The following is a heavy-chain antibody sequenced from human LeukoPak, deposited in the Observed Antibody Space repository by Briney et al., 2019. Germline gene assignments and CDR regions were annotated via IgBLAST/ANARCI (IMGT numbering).Heavy chain of an antibody. D-gene: IGHD3-22*01. J-gene: IGHJ6*02. V-gene: IGHV4-4*09. CDR1: GGSISSYY. CDR3: ARGRGYYYDTSGGGYYYGMDV. CDR2: IYTSGST. Sequence: SETLSLTCTVSGGSISSYYWSWIRQPPGKGLEWIGYIYTSGSTNYNPSLKSRVTISVDTSKNQFSLKLSSVTAADTAVYYCARGRGYYYDTSGGGYYYGMDVWGQGTTVTVSS.